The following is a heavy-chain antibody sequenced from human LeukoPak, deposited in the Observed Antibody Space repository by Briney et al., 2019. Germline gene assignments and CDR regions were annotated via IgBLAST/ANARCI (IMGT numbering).Heavy chain of an antibody. CDR3: AKTTVGYSSGRYPGWPADC. D-gene: IGHD6-19*01. J-gene: IGHJ4*02. V-gene: IGHV3-23*01. CDR1: GFTFNTYA. Sequence: GGSLRLSCEASGFTFNTYAIYWVRQAPGKGLEWVSGICGSGGCTYYADSVMGRFTISRDNSKNTVYLQMNSLTADDTAVYYCAKTTVGYSSGRYPGWPADCWGQGTLVTVSS. CDR2: ICGSGGCT.